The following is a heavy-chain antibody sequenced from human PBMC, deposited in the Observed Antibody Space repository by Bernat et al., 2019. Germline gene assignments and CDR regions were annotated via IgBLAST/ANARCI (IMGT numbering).Heavy chain of an antibody. CDR2: INHSGST. V-gene: IGHV4-39*07. D-gene: IGHD6-6*01. CDR1: GGSISSSSYY. CDR3: ARFRVRADRRAFDI. Sequence: QLQLQELGPGLVKPSETLSLTCTVSGGSISSSSYYWSWIRQPPGKGLEWIGEINHSGSTNYNPSLKSRVTISVDTSKNQFSLKLSSVTAADTAVYYCARFRVRADRRAFDIWGQGTMVTVSS. J-gene: IGHJ3*02.